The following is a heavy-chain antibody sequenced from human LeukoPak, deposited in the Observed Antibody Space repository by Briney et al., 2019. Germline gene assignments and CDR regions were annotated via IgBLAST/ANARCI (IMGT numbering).Heavy chain of an antibody. CDR1: GFTFSSYG. J-gene: IGHJ4*02. CDR3: ATSGSYRFDY. D-gene: IGHD1-26*01. Sequence: GGSLRLSCAASGFTFSSYGMNWVRQAPGKGLEWISYISGGSTIYYADSVKGRFTISRDNAKNSLYLQMNSLRDEDTAVYYCATSGSYRFDYWGQGTLVTVSS. CDR2: ISGGSTI. V-gene: IGHV3-48*02.